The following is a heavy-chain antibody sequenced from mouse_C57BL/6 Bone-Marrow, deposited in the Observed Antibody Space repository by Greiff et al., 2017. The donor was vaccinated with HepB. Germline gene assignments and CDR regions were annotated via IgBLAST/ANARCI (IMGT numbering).Heavy chain of an antibody. V-gene: IGHV10-1*01. CDR2: IRSKSNNYAT. D-gene: IGHD2-1*01. CDR1: GFSFNTYA. Sequence: EVQVVESVGGLVQPKGSLKLSCAASGFSFNTYAMNWVRQAPGKGLEWVARIRSKSNNYATYYADSVKDRFTISRDDSESMLYLQMNNLKTEDTAMYYCVRNGNYPAWFAYWGQGTLVTVSA. CDR3: VRNGNYPAWFAY. J-gene: IGHJ3*01.